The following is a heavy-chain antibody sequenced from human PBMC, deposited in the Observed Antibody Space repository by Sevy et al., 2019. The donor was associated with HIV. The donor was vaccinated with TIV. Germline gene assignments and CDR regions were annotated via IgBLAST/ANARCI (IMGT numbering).Heavy chain of an antibody. CDR2: IRGTGATT. D-gene: IGHD2-8*01. CDR3: AKDGVINWDQYFFES. Sequence: GGSLRLSCSVSGFRFSSYGMTWVRQSPGKGLEWVSSIRGTGATTDYAASVKGRFTISIDNSRNTLFLQMNTLRAEETAVYYCAKDGVINWDQYFFESWGQGTLVTVSS. J-gene: IGHJ4*02. V-gene: IGHV3-23*01. CDR1: GFRFSSYG.